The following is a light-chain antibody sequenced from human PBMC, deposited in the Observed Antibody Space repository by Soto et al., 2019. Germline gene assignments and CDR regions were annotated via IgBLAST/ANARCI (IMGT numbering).Light chain of an antibody. V-gene: IGKV1-39*01. CDR3: QQTDSIPYT. Sequence: DIQMTQSPSSLSAFVGDRVTITCRASQSISSFLNWYQQKPGKGPKLLIYAASSLQSGVPSRFSGRGSGTDFTLTISSLQPEDSATYFCQQTDSIPYTFGQGTKLDIK. CDR2: AAS. J-gene: IGKJ2*01. CDR1: QSISSF.